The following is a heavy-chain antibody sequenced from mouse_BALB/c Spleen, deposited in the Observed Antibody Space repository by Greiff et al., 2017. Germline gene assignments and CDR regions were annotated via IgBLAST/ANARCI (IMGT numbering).Heavy chain of an antibody. CDR2: IWSGGST. Sequence: QVQLQQSGPGLVQPSQSLSITCTVSGFSLTSYGVHWVRQSPGKGLEWLGVIWSGGSTDYNAAFISRLSISKDNSKSQVFFKMNSLQANDTAIYYCARGEYGNFYWYFDVWGAGTTVTVSS. CDR1: GFSLTSYG. V-gene: IGHV2-2*02. CDR3: ARGEYGNFYWYFDV. J-gene: IGHJ1*01. D-gene: IGHD2-10*02.